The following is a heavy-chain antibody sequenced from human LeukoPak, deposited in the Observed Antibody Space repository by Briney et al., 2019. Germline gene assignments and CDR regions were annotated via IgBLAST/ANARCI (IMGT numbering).Heavy chain of an antibody. V-gene: IGHV3-21*01. Sequence: GGSLRLSCAASGFTFSSYSMNWVRQAPGKGLEWVSSISSSSSYIYYADSVKGRFTISRDNAKNSLYLQMNSLRAEDTAVYYCAAVADTRWFDPWGQGTLVTVSS. CDR2: ISSSSSYI. CDR1: GFTFSSYS. D-gene: IGHD6-19*01. J-gene: IGHJ5*02. CDR3: AAVADTRWFDP.